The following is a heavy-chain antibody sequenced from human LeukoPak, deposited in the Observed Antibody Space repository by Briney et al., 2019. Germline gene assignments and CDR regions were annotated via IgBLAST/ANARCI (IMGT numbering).Heavy chain of an antibody. D-gene: IGHD3-22*01. Sequence: ASVKVSCKASGGTFSSYAISWVRQAPGQGPEWMGGIIPIFGTANYAQKFQGRVTITADESTSTAYMELSSLRSEDTAVYYCARRLYDSSGSDYWGQGTLVTVSS. CDR1: GGTFSSYA. CDR3: ARRLYDSSGSDY. V-gene: IGHV1-69*13. CDR2: IIPIFGTA. J-gene: IGHJ4*02.